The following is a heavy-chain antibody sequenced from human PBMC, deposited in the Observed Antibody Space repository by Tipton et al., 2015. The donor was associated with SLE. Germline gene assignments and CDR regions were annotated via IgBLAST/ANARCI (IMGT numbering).Heavy chain of an antibody. CDR1: GVSINTYY. CDR2: IDYNGKT. CDR3: ARPMITLSPLAAFDI. Sequence: TLSLTCTVPGVSINTYYWNWIRQSPGKGLEWIGYIDYNGKTKYRPSLRNRVTISVDTSKNQFSLKFHSVTSADTAVYYCARPMITLSPLAAFDIWGPGTLVTVSS. J-gene: IGHJ3*02. V-gene: IGHV4-59*01. D-gene: IGHD3-16*01.